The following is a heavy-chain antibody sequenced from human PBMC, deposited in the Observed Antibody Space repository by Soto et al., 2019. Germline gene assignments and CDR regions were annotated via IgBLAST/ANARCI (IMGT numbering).Heavy chain of an antibody. CDR1: GGSISSSNW. Sequence: PSETLSLTCAVSGGSISSSNWWSWVRQPPGKGLEWIGEIYHSGSTNYNPSLKSRVTISVDKSKNQFSLKLSSVTAADTAVYYCARDIGYYDFWSGYYPTNYYYYGMDVWGQGTTVTVSS. V-gene: IGHV4-4*02. CDR2: IYHSGST. D-gene: IGHD3-3*01. CDR3: ARDIGYYDFWSGYYPTNYYYYGMDV. J-gene: IGHJ6*02.